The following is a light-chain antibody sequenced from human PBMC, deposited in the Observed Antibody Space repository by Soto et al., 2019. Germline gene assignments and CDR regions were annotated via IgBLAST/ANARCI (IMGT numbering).Light chain of an antibody. CDR2: AAS. V-gene: IGKV1-39*01. J-gene: IGKJ5*01. CDR1: QNIKTY. CDR3: QHFKSFPIT. Sequence: DIQMTQSPSTLSASVGDRVTITCRASQNIKTYLNWYQQKPGKAPNLLIYAASSLHSGVPSRFSGSGSGTKFTLTIASLQPEDFATYYCQHFKSFPITFGQGTRLEI.